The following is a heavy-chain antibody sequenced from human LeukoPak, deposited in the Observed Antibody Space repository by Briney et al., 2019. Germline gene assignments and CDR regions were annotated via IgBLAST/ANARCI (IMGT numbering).Heavy chain of an antibody. Sequence: PGESLRLSCAASGFTFSSSAMSWVRQAPGKGLEWVSAISGNGASTYYADSVKGRFTISRDNSKNTPYLRINSLRAEDTAVYYCAKKSPYGGADYWGQGTLVTVSS. J-gene: IGHJ4*02. V-gene: IGHV3-23*01. CDR1: GFTFSSSA. CDR2: ISGNGAST. D-gene: IGHD4/OR15-4a*01. CDR3: AKKSPYGGADY.